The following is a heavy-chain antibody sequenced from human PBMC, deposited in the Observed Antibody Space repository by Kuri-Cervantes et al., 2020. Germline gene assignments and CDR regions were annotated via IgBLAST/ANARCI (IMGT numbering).Heavy chain of an antibody. Sequence: ASVKVSCKASGYTFTSYAMHWVRQAPGQRLEWMGWINAGNGNTKYSQKFQGRVTMTRNTSISTAYMELSSLRSEDTAVYYCARVSTLLWFGEFHLDAFDIWGQGTMVTVSS. V-gene: IGHV1-3*01. CDR1: GYTFTSYA. CDR2: INAGNGNT. J-gene: IGHJ3*02. CDR3: ARVSTLLWFGEFHLDAFDI. D-gene: IGHD3-10*01.